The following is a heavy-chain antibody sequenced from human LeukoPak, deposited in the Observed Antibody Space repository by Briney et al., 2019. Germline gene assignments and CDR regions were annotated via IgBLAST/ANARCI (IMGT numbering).Heavy chain of an antibody. CDR1: GGTFSSYA. J-gene: IGHJ6*02. CDR3: ARDDPTGTTYYYGMDV. D-gene: IGHD1-7*01. CDR2: IIPIFGIA. Sequence: SVKVSCKASGGTFSSYAISWVRQAPGQGLEWMGRIIPIFGIANYAQKFQGRVTITADKSTSTAYMELSSLRSEDTAVYYYARDDPTGTTYYYGMDVWGQGTTVTVSS. V-gene: IGHV1-69*04.